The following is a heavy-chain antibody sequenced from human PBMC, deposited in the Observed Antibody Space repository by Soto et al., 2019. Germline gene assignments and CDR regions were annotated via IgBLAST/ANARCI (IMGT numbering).Heavy chain of an antibody. CDR1: GGSISSYY. CDR3: ARDRRHGGYYGMDV. Sequence: PSETLSLTCTVSGGSISSYYWSWIRQPAGKGLEWIGRIYTSGSTNYNPSLKSRATMSVDTSKNQFSLKLSSVTAADTAVYYCARDRRHGGYYGMDVWGQGTTVTVSS. CDR2: IYTSGST. J-gene: IGHJ6*02. D-gene: IGHD2-15*01. V-gene: IGHV4-4*07.